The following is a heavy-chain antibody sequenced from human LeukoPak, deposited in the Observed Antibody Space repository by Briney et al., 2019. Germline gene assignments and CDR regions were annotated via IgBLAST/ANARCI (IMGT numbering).Heavy chain of an antibody. J-gene: IGHJ4*02. CDR1: GYTLTELS. V-gene: IGHV1-24*01. D-gene: IGHD6-6*01. CDR2: FDPEDGET. Sequence: GSVKVSCKVSGYTLTELSMHWVRQAPGKGLEWMGGFDPEDGETIYAQKSQGRVTMTEDTSTDTAYMELSSLRSEDTAVYYCARGIEYSSSSLFDYWGQGTLVTVSS. CDR3: ARGIEYSSSSLFDY.